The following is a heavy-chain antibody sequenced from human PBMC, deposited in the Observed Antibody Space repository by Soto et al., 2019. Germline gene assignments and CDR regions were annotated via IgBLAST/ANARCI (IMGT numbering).Heavy chain of an antibody. CDR1: GFTFSSYS. D-gene: IGHD3-22*01. V-gene: IGHV3-48*01. CDR3: ARVVSYYDSSGYYSRGVGDY. Sequence: GGSLRLSCAASGFTFSSYSMNWVRQAPGKGLEWVSYISSSSTIYYADSVKGRFTISRDNAKNSLYLQMNSPRAEDTAVYYCARVVSYYDSSGYYSRGVGDYWGQGTLVTVSS. J-gene: IGHJ4*02. CDR2: ISSSSTI.